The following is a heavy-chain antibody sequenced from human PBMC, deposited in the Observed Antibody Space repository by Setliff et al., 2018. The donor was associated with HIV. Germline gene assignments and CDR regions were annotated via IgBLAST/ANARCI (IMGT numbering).Heavy chain of an antibody. V-gene: IGHV4-4*07. D-gene: IGHD3-10*01. Sequence: PSETLSLTCTIFGGSFGVYRWSWIRQSAGRGLEWIGRIDSSGTTDYKPSLKGRVAISVDTSRNQFSLRVTSVTAADTAVYFCARDRHSSGLGSYGPWGPGILVTVSS. CDR1: GGSFGVYR. J-gene: IGHJ5*02. CDR3: ARDRHSSGLGSYGP. CDR2: IDSSGTT.